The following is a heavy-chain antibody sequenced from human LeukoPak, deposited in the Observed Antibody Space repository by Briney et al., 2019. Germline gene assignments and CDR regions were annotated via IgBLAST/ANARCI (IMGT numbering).Heavy chain of an antibody. D-gene: IGHD5-24*01. CDR3: AKGPLEMATIPSITDY. J-gene: IGHJ4*02. CDR1: GFTFSSYG. CDR2: ISYDGSNK. Sequence: GGSLRLSCAASGFTFSSYGMHWVRQAPGKGLEWVAVISYDGSNKYYADSVKGRFTISRDNSKNTLYLQMNSLRAEDTAVYYCAKGPLEMATIPSITDYWGQGTLVTVSS. V-gene: IGHV3-30*18.